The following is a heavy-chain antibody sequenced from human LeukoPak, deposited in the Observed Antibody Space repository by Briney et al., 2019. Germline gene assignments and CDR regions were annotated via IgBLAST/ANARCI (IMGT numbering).Heavy chain of an antibody. Sequence: GGSLRLSCAASGFTFSSYSMHWVRQAPGKGLEWVSSISSSSNYIHYADSVKGRFTISRDNAKNSLYPQMNSLRAEDTAVYYCARVVDYDFWSGYQYWGQGTLVTVSS. J-gene: IGHJ4*02. CDR2: ISSSSNYI. CDR3: ARVVDYDFWSGYQY. D-gene: IGHD3-3*01. V-gene: IGHV3-21*01. CDR1: GFTFSSYS.